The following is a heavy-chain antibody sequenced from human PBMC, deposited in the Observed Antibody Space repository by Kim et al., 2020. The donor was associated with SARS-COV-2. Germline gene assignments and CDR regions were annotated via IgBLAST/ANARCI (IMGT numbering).Heavy chain of an antibody. Sequence: GGSLRLSCAASGFTFSKAWMSWVRQAPGKGLEWVGRIKSKTDGGTTDYAAPVKGRFTISRDDSKNTLYLQMNSLKTEDTAVYYCTTEPFVVAFDIWGQGTMVTVSS. CDR2: IKSKTDGGTT. D-gene: IGHD2-15*01. J-gene: IGHJ3*02. CDR1: GFTFSKAW. V-gene: IGHV3-15*01. CDR3: TTEPFVVAFDI.